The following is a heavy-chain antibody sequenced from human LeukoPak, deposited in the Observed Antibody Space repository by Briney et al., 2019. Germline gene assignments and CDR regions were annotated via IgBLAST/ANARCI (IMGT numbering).Heavy chain of an antibody. D-gene: IGHD2-15*01. J-gene: IGHJ5*02. CDR1: GGTFSSYA. CDR2: IIPILGIA. CDR3: ASTSWVEYCSGGSCYWFDP. V-gene: IGHV1-69*04. Sequence: GASVKVSCTASGGTFSSYAISWVRQAPGQGLEWMGRIIPILGIANYAQKFQGRVTITADKSTSTAYMELSSLRSEDTAVYYCASTSWVEYCSGGSCYWFDPWGQGTLVTVSS.